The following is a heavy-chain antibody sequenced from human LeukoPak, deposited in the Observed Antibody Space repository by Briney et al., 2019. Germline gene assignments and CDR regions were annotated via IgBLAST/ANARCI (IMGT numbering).Heavy chain of an antibody. CDR3: ARGSYFEYFDL. Sequence: ASVKVSCKASVYTFTSYYMHWVRQAPGQGLEWMGIINTSGGSTSYAQKFQGRVTMTRDTSTSTVYMELSSLRSEDTAVYYCARGSYFEYFDLWGRGTLVTVSS. D-gene: IGHD1-26*01. CDR2: INTSGGST. CDR1: VYTFTSYY. J-gene: IGHJ2*01. V-gene: IGHV1-46*01.